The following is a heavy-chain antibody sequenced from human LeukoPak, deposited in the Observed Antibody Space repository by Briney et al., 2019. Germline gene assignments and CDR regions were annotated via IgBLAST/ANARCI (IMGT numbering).Heavy chain of an antibody. Sequence: GASVKVSCKVSGYTLTELSMHWVRQAPGKGLEWMGGVDPEDGETIYAQKFQGRVTMTEDTSTDTAYMELSSLRSEDTAVYYCATGSGYCSGGSCYREAYYYYYYGMDVWGQGTTVTVSS. CDR3: ATGSGYCSGGSCYREAYYYYYYGMDV. J-gene: IGHJ6*02. V-gene: IGHV1-24*01. CDR2: VDPEDGET. CDR1: GYTLTELS. D-gene: IGHD2-15*01.